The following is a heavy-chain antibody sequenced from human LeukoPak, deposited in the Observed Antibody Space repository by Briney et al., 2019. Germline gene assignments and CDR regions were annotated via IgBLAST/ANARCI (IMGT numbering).Heavy chain of an antibody. J-gene: IGHJ3*02. CDR1: GGTFIIYA. CDR3: ARAVVTRWGAFDI. V-gene: IGHV1-69*05. Sequence: SVKVSFKASGGTFIIYAISWVRQAPGQGGERMGGIIPIFGTANYAQKFQGRVTITTDESTSTAYMELSSLRSEDTAVYYCARAVVTRWGAFDIWGQGTMVTVSS. CDR2: IIPIFGTA. D-gene: IGHD4-23*01.